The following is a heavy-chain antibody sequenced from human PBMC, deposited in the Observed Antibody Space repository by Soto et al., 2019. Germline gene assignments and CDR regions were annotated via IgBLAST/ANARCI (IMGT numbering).Heavy chain of an antibody. V-gene: IGHV3-23*01. CDR2: ISGSGGST. CDR1: GFPFSSYA. J-gene: IGHJ5*02. CDR3: AKDLYSSGWYGYWFDP. D-gene: IGHD6-19*01. Sequence: GGSLRLSCAASGFPFSSYAMSWVRQAPGKGLEWVSAISGSGGSTYYADSVKGRFTISRDNSKNTLYLQMNSLRAEDTAVYYCAKDLYSSGWYGYWFDPWGQGTLVTVSS.